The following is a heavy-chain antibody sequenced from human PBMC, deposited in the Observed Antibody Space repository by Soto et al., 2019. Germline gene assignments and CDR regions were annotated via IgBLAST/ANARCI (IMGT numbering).Heavy chain of an antibody. CDR2: INPSGGST. Sequence: QVQLVQSGAEVKKPGASVKVSCKASGYTFTSYYMHWVRQAPGQGLEWMGIINPSGGSTSYAQKFQGRVTMTRDTYTSTVYMELSSPRSEDTAVYYCARAVGAYYYYMDVWGKGTTVTVSS. V-gene: IGHV1-46*03. J-gene: IGHJ6*03. CDR1: GYTFTSYY. D-gene: IGHD4-17*01. CDR3: ARAVGAYYYYMDV.